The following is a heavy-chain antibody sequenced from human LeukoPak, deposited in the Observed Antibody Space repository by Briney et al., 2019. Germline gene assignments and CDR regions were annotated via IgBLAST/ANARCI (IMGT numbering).Heavy chain of an antibody. CDR3: ARAGITHASAPLYYYYYMDV. D-gene: IGHD3-10*01. Sequence: GGSLRLSCAASGFTFSSYEMNWVRQAPGKGLEWVSYISSSGSTIYYADSVKGRFTISRDNSKNTLYLQMNSLRAEDTAVYYCARAGITHASAPLYYYYYMDVWGKGTTVTVSS. V-gene: IGHV3-48*03. J-gene: IGHJ6*03. CDR2: ISSSGSTI. CDR1: GFTFSSYE.